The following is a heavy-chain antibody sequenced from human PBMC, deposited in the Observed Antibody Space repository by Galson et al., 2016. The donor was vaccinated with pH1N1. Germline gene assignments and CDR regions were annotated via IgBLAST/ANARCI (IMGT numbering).Heavy chain of an antibody. CDR3: ARDRVALTGIFDY. CDR2: GYFNGDT. CDR1: GGSISSSSYY. D-gene: IGHD3-10*01. J-gene: IGHJ4*02. V-gene: IGHV4-39*02. Sequence: ETLSLTCTVSGGSISSSSYYWGWFRQPPGKGLEWIGDGYFNGDTYFNPSLKRRVTISVDTSKDQFSLRLSSVTAADTAVYFCARDRVALTGIFDYWGQGALVTVSS.